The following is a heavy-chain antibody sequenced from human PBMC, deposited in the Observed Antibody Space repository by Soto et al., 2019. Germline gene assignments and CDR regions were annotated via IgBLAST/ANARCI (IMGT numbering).Heavy chain of an antibody. CDR2: INLSGSI. V-gene: IGHV4-34*01. Sequence: VELQQWGAGLLKPSETLSLTCAVYGGSFSGYHWSWFRQPPGKGLEWSGDINLSGSITYNQSLKSRVTISVDTSKNQFSLNLSSVTAADTAVYYCATFVGATTVTRGSPRDYWGQGTLVTVSS. CDR3: ATFVGATTVTRGSPRDY. J-gene: IGHJ4*02. CDR1: GGSFSGYH. D-gene: IGHD4-4*01.